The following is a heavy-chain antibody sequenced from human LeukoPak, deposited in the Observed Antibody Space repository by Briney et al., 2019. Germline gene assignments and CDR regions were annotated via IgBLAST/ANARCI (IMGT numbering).Heavy chain of an antibody. D-gene: IGHD3-10*01. Sequence: ASVKVSCKASGYTFTSYGISWVRQAPGQGLEWMGWISAYNGNTNYTQKLQGRVTMTTDTSTSTAYMELRSLRSDDTAVYYCARDLRITMVRGPEGYWGQGTLVTVPS. V-gene: IGHV1-18*01. CDR1: GYTFTSYG. CDR3: ARDLRITMVRGPEGY. J-gene: IGHJ4*02. CDR2: ISAYNGNT.